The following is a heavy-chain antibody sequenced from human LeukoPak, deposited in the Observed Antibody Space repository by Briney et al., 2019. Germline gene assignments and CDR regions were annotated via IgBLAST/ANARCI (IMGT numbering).Heavy chain of an antibody. J-gene: IGHJ6*03. CDR1: GGSISRNTYY. Sequence: SETLSLTCTVSGGSISRNTYYWGWIRQPPGKGLEWIGSIYYSGSTYYNPSLKSRVTISVDTSKNQFSLKLSSVTAADTAVYYCARVIIDYYYMDVWGKGTTVTVSS. CDR3: ARVIIDYYYMDV. V-gene: IGHV4-39*07. D-gene: IGHD3-10*01. CDR2: IYYSGST.